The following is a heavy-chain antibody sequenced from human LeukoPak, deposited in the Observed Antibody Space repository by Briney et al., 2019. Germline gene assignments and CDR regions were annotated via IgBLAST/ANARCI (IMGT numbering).Heavy chain of an antibody. Sequence: SETLSLTGTGSGGSISSYSWSWNRQPAGKGLEWIGRIYTTGRTNYNPSLKSRVTMSIDTSKNKFSMRLRSVTAADTAVYYCAREGVAGLYYFDYWGQGTLVTVSS. D-gene: IGHD6-19*01. V-gene: IGHV4-4*07. CDR3: AREGVAGLYYFDY. CDR1: GGSISSYS. CDR2: IYTTGRT. J-gene: IGHJ4*02.